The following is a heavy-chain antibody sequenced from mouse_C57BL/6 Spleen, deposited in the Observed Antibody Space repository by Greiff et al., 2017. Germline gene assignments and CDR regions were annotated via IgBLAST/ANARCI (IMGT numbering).Heavy chain of an antibody. CDR3: ARSRYSNHYWYFDV. Sequence: VQLQQSGPELVKPGASVKISCKASGYTFTDYYMNWVKQSHGKSLEWIGDINPNNGGTSYNQKFKGKATLTVDKSSSTAYMELRSLTSEDSAVYYCARSRYSNHYWYFDVWGTGTTVTVSS. J-gene: IGHJ1*03. CDR2: INPNNGGT. CDR1: GYTFTDYY. D-gene: IGHD2-5*01. V-gene: IGHV1-26*01.